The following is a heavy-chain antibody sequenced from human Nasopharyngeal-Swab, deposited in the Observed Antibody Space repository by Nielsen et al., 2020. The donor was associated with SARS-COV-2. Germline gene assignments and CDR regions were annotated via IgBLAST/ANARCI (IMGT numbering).Heavy chain of an antibody. Sequence: GESLKISCAASGFTFSSYWMSWVRQAPGKGLEWVANIKQDGSEKYYVDSVKGRFTISRDNAKNSLFLEMNSLRAEDTAVYYCLRGDSRDYWGPGTLVSVSS. CDR1: GFTFSSYW. J-gene: IGHJ4*02. CDR3: LRGDSRDY. D-gene: IGHD3-22*01. V-gene: IGHV3-7*01. CDR2: IKQDGSEK.